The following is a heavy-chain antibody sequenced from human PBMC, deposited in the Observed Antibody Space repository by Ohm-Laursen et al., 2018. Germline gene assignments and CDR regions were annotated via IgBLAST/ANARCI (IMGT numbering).Heavy chain of an antibody. J-gene: IGHJ6*02. Sequence: SQTLSLTCTVSGGSISSGGYYWSWIRQPPGKGLEWIGEINHSGSTNYNPSLKSRVTISVDTSKNQFSLKLSSVTAADTAVYYCARGWASIVVVPAAKKNYYYYYGMDVWGQGTTVTVSS. CDR2: INHSGST. D-gene: IGHD2-2*01. CDR3: ARGWASIVVVPAAKKNYYYYYGMDV. CDR1: GGSISSGGYY. V-gene: IGHV4-30-2*01.